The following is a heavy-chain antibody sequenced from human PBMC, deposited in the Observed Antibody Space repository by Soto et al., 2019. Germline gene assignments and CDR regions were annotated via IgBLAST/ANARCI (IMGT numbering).Heavy chain of an antibody. Sequence: PSETISLSCTVSRDSVSSVVFHRARLRRAPWKGLEWIGYICXGGSPYYRRSLESRMHMSLDATSNNYSMRLTSVTATDTAIYFCAGAPVGVDGISYFDDWGPRKLVTVSS. D-gene: IGHD3-9*01. J-gene: IGHJ4*02. V-gene: IGHV4-30-4*01. CDR1: RDSVSSVVFH. CDR2: ICXGGSP. CDR3: AGAPVGVDGISYFDD.